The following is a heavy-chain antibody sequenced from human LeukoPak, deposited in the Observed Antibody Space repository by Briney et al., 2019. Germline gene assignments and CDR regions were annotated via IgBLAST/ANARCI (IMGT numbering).Heavy chain of an antibody. CDR2: IYHSGST. Sequence: SETLSLTCAVSGGSISSGYYWGWIRQPPGKGLEWIGSIYHSGSTYYNPSLKSRVTISVDTSKNQFSLKLSSVTAADTAVYYCARDRALDYDSSGPDYWGQGTLVTVSS. J-gene: IGHJ4*02. D-gene: IGHD3-22*01. CDR3: ARDRALDYDSSGPDY. V-gene: IGHV4-38-2*02. CDR1: GGSISSGYY.